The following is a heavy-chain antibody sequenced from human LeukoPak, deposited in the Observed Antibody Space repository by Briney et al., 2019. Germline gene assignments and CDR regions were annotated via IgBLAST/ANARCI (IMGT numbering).Heavy chain of an antibody. V-gene: IGHV1-2*02. Sequence: ASVKVSCKAAGYTFSGYYMHWVRQAPGQGLEWMAWINPNNGDTDIAQKFQGRLTMTRDTPTSTAYMELSSLKSDDTAVYYCARVSDYYDSSGYYLPMFDYWGQGTLVTVSS. D-gene: IGHD3-22*01. CDR1: GYTFSGYY. CDR3: ARVSDYYDSSGYYLPMFDY. CDR2: INPNNGDT. J-gene: IGHJ4*02.